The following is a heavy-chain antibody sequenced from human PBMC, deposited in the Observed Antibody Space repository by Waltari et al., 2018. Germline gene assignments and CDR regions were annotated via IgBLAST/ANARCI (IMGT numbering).Heavy chain of an antibody. J-gene: IGHJ4*02. CDR2: IYYSGST. CDR1: GGSISSYY. V-gene: IGHV4-59*03. D-gene: IGHD5-12*01. CDR3: ATAPRVVATMSWVDY. Sequence: QVQLQESGPGLVKPSETLSLTCTVSGGSISSYYWSWIRQPPGKGLEWIGYIYYSGSTNYNPSLKSRVTITADTSTDTAYMELSSLRSEDTAVYYCATAPRVVATMSWVDYWGQGTLVTVSS.